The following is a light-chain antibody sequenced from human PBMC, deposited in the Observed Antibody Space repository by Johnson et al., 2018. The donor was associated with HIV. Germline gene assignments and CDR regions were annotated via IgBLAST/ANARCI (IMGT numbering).Light chain of an antibody. CDR3: GTWDSSLTSYV. CDR1: SSNIGNNY. J-gene: IGLJ1*01. CDR2: DNN. Sequence: QSVLTQPPSVSAAPGQKVTISCSGSSSNIGNNYVSWYRQVAGTAPKLLIYDNNKRPSGIPGRFSGSKSGPSATLGITGLQTGDEADYYCGTWDSSLTSYVFGAGTKVTVL. V-gene: IGLV1-51*01.